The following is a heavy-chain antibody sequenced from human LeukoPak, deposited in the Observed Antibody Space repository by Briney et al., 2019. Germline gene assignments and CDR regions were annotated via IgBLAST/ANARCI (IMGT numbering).Heavy chain of an antibody. CDR2: ISYSGST. Sequence: PSETLSLTCTVSGASISSRSYYWGWIRQPPGKGLEWIGSISYSGSTYYNPSLKSRVTISVDTSKTQFSLKLSSVTAADTAVYYCAKTWIPALFDYWGQGTLVTVSS. D-gene: IGHD5-18*01. CDR1: GASISSRSYY. J-gene: IGHJ4*02. CDR3: AKTWIPALFDY. V-gene: IGHV4-39*01.